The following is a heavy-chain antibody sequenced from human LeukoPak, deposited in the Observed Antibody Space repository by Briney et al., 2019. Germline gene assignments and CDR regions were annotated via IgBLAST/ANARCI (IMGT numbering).Heavy chain of an antibody. CDR2: ISPTGDNI. CDR1: GFTFKTFA. V-gene: IGHV3-23*01. CDR3: AKDLRHRTTCNCYGWLDP. Sequence: GGSLRLSCAASGFTFKTFAMSWVRQAPGKGLEWVSAISPTGDNIYYADSVKGRFTISRDNSRNTLYLQMNSLRVEDTAIYCCAKDLRHRTTCNCYGWLDPWGQGTLVTVSS. D-gene: IGHD2/OR15-2a*01. J-gene: IGHJ5*02.